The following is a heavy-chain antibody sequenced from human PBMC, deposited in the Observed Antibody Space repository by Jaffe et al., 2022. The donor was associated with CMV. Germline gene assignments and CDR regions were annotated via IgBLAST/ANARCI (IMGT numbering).Heavy chain of an antibody. CDR1: GFTFSDYY. J-gene: IGHJ6*02. D-gene: IGHD3-3*01. CDR2: ISSSGSTI. V-gene: IGHV3-11*01. CDR3: ARCNYDFWSGHPRILAYGMDV. Sequence: QVQLVESGGGLVKPGGSLRLSCAASGFTFSDYYMSWIRQAPGKGLEWVSYISSSGSTIYYADSVKGRFTISRDNAKNSLYLQMNSLRAEDTAVYYCARCNYDFWSGHPRILAYGMDVWGQGTTVTVSS.